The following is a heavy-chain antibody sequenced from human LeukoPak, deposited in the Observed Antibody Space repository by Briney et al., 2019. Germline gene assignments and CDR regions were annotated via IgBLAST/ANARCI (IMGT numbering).Heavy chain of an antibody. CDR3: AFSSGWDFSYY. V-gene: IGHV3-23*01. D-gene: IGHD6-19*01. CDR1: GFTFSSYA. J-gene: IGHJ4*02. CDR2: ISGSGGST. Sequence: GGSLRLSCAASGFTFSSYAMSWVRQAPGKGLEWVSVISGSGGSTYYADSVKGRFTISRDNSKNTLYLQMNSLRAEDTAVYYCAFSSGWDFSYYWGQGTLVTVSS.